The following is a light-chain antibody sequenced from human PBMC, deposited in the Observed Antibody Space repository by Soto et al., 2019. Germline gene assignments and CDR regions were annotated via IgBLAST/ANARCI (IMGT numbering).Light chain of an antibody. V-gene: IGLV1-47*01. CDR2: RDG. Sequence: QSVLTPPPSASGTPGQSLTISWSGSSSNIGSHFVYWYQHLPGTAPKLLIFRDGQRPSGVPARFFGSKSGTSASLAITGLRSEDEADYYCAVWDQSLTGWVFGGGTKVTVL. J-gene: IGLJ3*02. CDR1: SSNIGSHF. CDR3: AVWDQSLTGWV.